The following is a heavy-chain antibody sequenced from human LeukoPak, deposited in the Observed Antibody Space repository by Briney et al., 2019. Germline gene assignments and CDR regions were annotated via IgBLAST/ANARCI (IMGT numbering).Heavy chain of an antibody. CDR1: GFTFDDYG. J-gene: IGHJ4*02. D-gene: IGHD3-22*01. Sequence: GGSLRLSCAASGFTFDDYGMSWVRQAPGKGLEWVSGINWNGGSTGYADSVKCRFTISRDNAKHSLYLQMHSLRAEDTALYYCARDPEGYYDSSGYYSPRYFDYWGQGTLVTVSS. V-gene: IGHV3-20*04. CDR3: ARDPEGYYDSSGYYSPRYFDY. CDR2: INWNGGST.